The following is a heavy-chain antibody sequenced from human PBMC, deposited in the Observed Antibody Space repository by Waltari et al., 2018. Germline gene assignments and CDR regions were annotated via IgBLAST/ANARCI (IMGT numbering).Heavy chain of an antibody. Sequence: QVQLQESGPGLVKPSETLSLTCAVSGYSISSGYYWGWIRQPPGKGLEWIGSIYHSGSTYYNPSLKSRVTISVDTSKNQFSLKLSSVTAADTAVYYCAGRFRVQGKNGMDVWGQGTTVTVSS. D-gene: IGHD3-10*01. V-gene: IGHV4-38-2*01. CDR1: GYSISSGYY. CDR3: AGRFRVQGKNGMDV. CDR2: IYHSGST. J-gene: IGHJ6*02.